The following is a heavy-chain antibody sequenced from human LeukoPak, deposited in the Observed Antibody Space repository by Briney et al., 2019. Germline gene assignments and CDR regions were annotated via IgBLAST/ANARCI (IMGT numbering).Heavy chain of an antibody. V-gene: IGHV3-66*01. CDR3: ARARDSSGSRYYFDY. J-gene: IGHJ4*02. CDR1: GFTVSSNY. Sequence: GGSLRLSCAASGFTVSSNYMSWVRRAPGKGLEWAQVIYSGGSTYYADSVKGRFTISRDNSKNTLYLQMNSLRAEDTAVYYCARARDSSGSRYYFDYWGQGTLVTVSS. D-gene: IGHD3-22*01. CDR2: IYSGGST.